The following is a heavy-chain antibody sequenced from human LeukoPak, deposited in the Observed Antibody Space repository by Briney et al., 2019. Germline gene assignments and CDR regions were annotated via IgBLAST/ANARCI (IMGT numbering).Heavy chain of an antibody. Sequence: ASVKVSCKASGYTFTSYYMHWVRQAPGQGLEWMGIVNPSGGSTSYAQKFQGRVTMTRDMSTSTVYMELSSLRSEDTAVYYCAREGSSSSSLYYYYYMDVWGKGTTVTISS. V-gene: IGHV1-46*01. CDR1: GYTFTSYY. J-gene: IGHJ6*03. D-gene: IGHD6-6*01. CDR3: AREGSSSSSLYYYYYMDV. CDR2: VNPSGGST.